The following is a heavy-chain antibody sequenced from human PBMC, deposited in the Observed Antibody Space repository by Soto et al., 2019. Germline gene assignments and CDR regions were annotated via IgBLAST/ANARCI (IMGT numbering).Heavy chain of an antibody. V-gene: IGHV4-59*01. CDR2: MYNTGST. CDR3: ARDLWGYCGTDCYPLDV. Sequence: SETLSLTCTVSGLSISSYYWNWIRQPPGKGLEWIGYMYNTGSTVYNPSFKSRVTISVDTSKNQFSLKLNSVTAADTAVYYCARDLWGYCGTDCYPLDVWGQGTTVTVSS. D-gene: IGHD2-21*02. CDR1: GLSISSYY. J-gene: IGHJ6*02.